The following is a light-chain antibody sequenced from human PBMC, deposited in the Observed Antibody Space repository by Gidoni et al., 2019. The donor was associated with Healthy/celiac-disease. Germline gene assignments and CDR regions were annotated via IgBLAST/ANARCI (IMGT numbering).Light chain of an antibody. Sequence: DIVFTQSPAPLSLSPGERATLSCRASQSVSSSLAWYQQKPGQAPRLLIYDAANRATGIPARFSGSGSGTDFTLTISSLEPEDCAVDYCQQRSNWPPITFXXXTRLEIK. CDR1: QSVSSS. J-gene: IGKJ5*01. CDR2: DAA. CDR3: QQRSNWPPIT. V-gene: IGKV3-11*01.